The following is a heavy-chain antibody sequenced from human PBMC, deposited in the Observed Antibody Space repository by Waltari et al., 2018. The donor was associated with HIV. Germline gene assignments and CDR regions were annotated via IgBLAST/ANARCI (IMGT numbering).Heavy chain of an antibody. Sequence: QVQLVESGGGVVQPGRSLRLSCSASGFTFSSYAMHWVRQAPGKGLEWVAVISYEGSNKHYADSVKGRFTISRDNSESTLYLQMNSLSAGDTAVYYCARGFDWGQWLALDYWGQGTLVTVSS. D-gene: IGHD6-19*01. CDR1: GFTFSSYA. CDR3: ARGFDWGQWLALDY. V-gene: IGHV3-30-3*01. CDR2: ISYEGSNK. J-gene: IGHJ4*02.